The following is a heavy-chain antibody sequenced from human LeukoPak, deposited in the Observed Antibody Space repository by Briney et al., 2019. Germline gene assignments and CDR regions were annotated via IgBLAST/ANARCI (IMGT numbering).Heavy chain of an antibody. CDR3: ARDKFCSDTGSCNIGLFDF. J-gene: IGHJ4*02. CDR1: GGSFSGYY. Sequence: PSETLSLTCGVFGGSFSGYYWTWLRQPPGKGLEWIGQINHRGSSHYTPSLRSRVTIPVDTSKTQFSLKLTSVTAADTAVYYCARDKFCSDTGSCNIGLFDFWGQGALVTVSS. D-gene: IGHD2-15*01. V-gene: IGHV4-34*01. CDR2: INHRGSS.